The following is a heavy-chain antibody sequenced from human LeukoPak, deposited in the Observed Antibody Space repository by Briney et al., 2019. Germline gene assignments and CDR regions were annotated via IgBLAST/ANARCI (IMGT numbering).Heavy chain of an antibody. CDR2: IYYSGST. D-gene: IGHD3-22*01. J-gene: IGHJ4*02. Sequence: KSSETLSLTCTVSSGSISSGDYYWSWIRQPPGKGLEWIGYIYYSGSTYYNPSLKSRVTISVDTSKNQFSLKLSSVTAADTAVYYCARVGRIYYDSSGYTYYFDYWGQGTLVTVSS. CDR3: ARVGRIYYDSSGYTYYFDY. V-gene: IGHV4-30-4*01. CDR1: SGSISSGDYY.